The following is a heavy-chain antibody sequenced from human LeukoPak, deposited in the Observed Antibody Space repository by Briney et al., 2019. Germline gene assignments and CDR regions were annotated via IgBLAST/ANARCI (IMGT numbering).Heavy chain of an antibody. V-gene: IGHV4-39*01. CDR1: GGSISSGGYY. J-gene: IGHJ4*02. Sequence: NPSETLSLTCTVSGGSISSGGYYWSWIRQPPGKGLEWIGGIYYSGSTYYNPSLKSLVTISVDTSKNQFSLKLTSVTAADTAVYYCAVLYYDILTGSSAKEVHWGQGTLVTVSS. CDR2: IYYSGST. CDR3: AVLYYDILTGSSAKEVH. D-gene: IGHD3-9*01.